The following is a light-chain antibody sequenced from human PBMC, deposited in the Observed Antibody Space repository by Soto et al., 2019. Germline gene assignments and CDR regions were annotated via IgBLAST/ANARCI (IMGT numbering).Light chain of an antibody. CDR1: SRYVGSYNR. CDR2: EVT. Sequence: LTQPPPLSGAPGQVVTLSCLGNSRYVGSYNRVSWYQQSPGTAPKLIIYEVTNRPSGVADRFSGSKSGNTASLTISGLQAEDEADYYCISYTSRNALVFGGGTRSPS. J-gene: IGLJ3*02. V-gene: IGLV2-18*02. CDR3: ISYTSRNALV.